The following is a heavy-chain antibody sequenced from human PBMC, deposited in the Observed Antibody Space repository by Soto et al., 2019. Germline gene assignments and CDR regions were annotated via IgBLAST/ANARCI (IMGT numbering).Heavy chain of an antibody. Sequence: VGSLRLSCAASGFTFSSYWMSWVRQAPGKGLEWVANIKQDGSEKYYVDSVKGRFTISRDNAKNSLYLQMNSLRAEDTAVYYCAREDIVATYLFDYWGQGTLVTVSS. D-gene: IGHD5-12*01. CDR3: AREDIVATYLFDY. CDR1: GFTFSSYW. V-gene: IGHV3-7*01. CDR2: IKQDGSEK. J-gene: IGHJ4*02.